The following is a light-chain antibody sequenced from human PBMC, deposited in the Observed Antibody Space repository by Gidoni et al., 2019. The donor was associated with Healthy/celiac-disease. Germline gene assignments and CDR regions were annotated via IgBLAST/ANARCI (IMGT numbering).Light chain of an antibody. Sequence: SYELTHLSSASVSPRQTASITCPGGKWGDKSACWYQQKPGHSPVLVIYQDSKRPSVFPGRFSGTNAGNTATLTISGTQAMDEADYYCQAWDSSTVVFGGGTKLTVL. CDR2: QDS. CDR1: KWGDKS. V-gene: IGLV3-1*01. CDR3: QAWDSSTVV. J-gene: IGLJ2*01.